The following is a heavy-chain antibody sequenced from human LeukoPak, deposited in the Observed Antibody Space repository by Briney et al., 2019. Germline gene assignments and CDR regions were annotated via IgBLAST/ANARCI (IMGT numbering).Heavy chain of an antibody. CDR3: ARLNVTGYSSGWSVGWFDP. Sequence: PSETLSLTCTVSGGSISSYYWSWIRQPPGKGLEWIGYIYYSGSTNYNPSLKSRVTISVDTSKNQSSLKLSSVTAADTAVYYCARLNVTGYSSGWSVGWFDPWGQGTLVTVSS. J-gene: IGHJ5*02. CDR1: GGSISSYY. CDR2: IYYSGST. V-gene: IGHV4-59*01. D-gene: IGHD6-19*01.